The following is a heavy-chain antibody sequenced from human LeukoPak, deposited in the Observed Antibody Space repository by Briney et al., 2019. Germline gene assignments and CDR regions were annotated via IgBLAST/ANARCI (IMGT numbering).Heavy chain of an antibody. V-gene: IGHV1-2*02. CDR2: INPNSGGT. D-gene: IGHD1-26*01. CDR3: ARDEWEPHDAFDI. J-gene: IGHJ3*02. CDR1: GYTFTGYY. Sequence: ASVKVSCKASGYTFTGYYMHWVRQAPGQGLEWMGWINPNSGGTNYAQKFQGRVTMTRDTSISTDYMELSRLRSDDTAVYYCARDEWEPHDAFDIWGQGTMVTVSS.